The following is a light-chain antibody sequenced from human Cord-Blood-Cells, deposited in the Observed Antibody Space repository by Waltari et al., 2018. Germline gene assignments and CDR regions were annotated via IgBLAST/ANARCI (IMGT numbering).Light chain of an antibody. J-gene: IGKJ2*01. V-gene: IGKV3-15*01. CDR1: QSVSSN. CDR2: GAS. CDR3: QQYNNWPDT. Sequence: DIAMTQSPPTLSPSPAERATLSCRARQSVSSNLAWYQQTPGQAPRLLIYGASTRATGIPARFSGSGSGTEFTLTISSLQSEDFAVYYCQQYNNWPDTFGQGTKLEIK.